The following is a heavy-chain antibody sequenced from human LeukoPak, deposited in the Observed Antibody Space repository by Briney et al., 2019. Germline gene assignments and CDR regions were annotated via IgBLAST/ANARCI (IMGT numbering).Heavy chain of an antibody. CDR1: GFTFSSFW. D-gene: IGHD3-10*01. CDR3: AKDASGMVGVINF. Sequence: GGSLRLSCAASGFTFSSFWMHWVRQAPGKGLVWVSRINTDGSNTIYADSVKGRFTISRDNAKNTLYLQMNSLRAEDTAVYYCAKDASGMVGVINFWGQGTLVTVSS. J-gene: IGHJ4*02. CDR2: INTDGSNT. V-gene: IGHV3-74*01.